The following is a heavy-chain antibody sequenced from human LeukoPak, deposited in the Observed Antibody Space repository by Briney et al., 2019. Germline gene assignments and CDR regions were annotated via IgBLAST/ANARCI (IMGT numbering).Heavy chain of an antibody. D-gene: IGHD2-15*01. CDR1: GYTFTGYY. CDR3: ARALGYCSGGSCYDDYYYYGMDV. V-gene: IGHV1-2*04. Sequence: ASVKVSCKASGYTFTGYYMHWVRQAPGQGLEWMGWINPNSGGTNYAQKFQGWVTMTRDTSISTAYMELSRLRSDDTAVYYCARALGYCSGGSCYDDYYYYGMDVWGQGTTVTVSS. CDR2: INPNSGGT. J-gene: IGHJ6*02.